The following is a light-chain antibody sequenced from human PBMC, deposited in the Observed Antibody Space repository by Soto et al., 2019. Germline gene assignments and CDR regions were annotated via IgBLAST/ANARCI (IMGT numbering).Light chain of an antibody. V-gene: IGLV2-11*01. J-gene: IGLJ2*01. CDR2: DVI. CDR1: SSDVGGYNY. Sequence: QSALTQPRSVSGSPGQSVTISCTGTSSDVGGYNYVSWYQRHPGKAPKLMIYDVIKRPSGVPDRFSGSKSGNTASLTISGLQAEDEADYYCCSYAGSSSTLVFGGGTKLTVL. CDR3: CSYAGSSSTLV.